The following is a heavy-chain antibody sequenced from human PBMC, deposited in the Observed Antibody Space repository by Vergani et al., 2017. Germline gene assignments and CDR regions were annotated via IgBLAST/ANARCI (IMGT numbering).Heavy chain of an antibody. Sequence: QVQLQESGPGLVKPSETLSLTCTVPGGSISSYYWSWIRQPPGKGLEWIGYIYYSGSTNYNPPLKSRVTISVDTSKNQFSLKLSSVTAADTAVYYCAREVWGNDYYYYYMDVWGKGTTVTVSS. CDR2: IYYSGST. D-gene: IGHD3-16*01. CDR3: AREVWGNDYYYYYMDV. CDR1: GGSISSYY. V-gene: IGHV4-59*01. J-gene: IGHJ6*03.